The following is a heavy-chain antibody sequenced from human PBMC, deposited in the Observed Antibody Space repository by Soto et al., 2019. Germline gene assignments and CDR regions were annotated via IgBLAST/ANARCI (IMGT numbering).Heavy chain of an antibody. V-gene: IGHV4-34*01. D-gene: IGHD5-18*01. CDR2: INHSGST. J-gene: IGHJ6*02. CDR1: GGSFSGYY. Sequence: SETLSLTCAVYGGSFSGYYWSWIRQPPGRGLEWIGEINHSGSTNYNPSLKSRVTISVDTSKNQFSLKLSSVTAADTAVYYCERSSYGYGMDVWGQGTTVTVSS. CDR3: ERSSYGYGMDV.